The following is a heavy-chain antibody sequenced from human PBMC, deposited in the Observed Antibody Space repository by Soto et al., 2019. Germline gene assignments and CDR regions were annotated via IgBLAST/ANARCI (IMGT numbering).Heavy chain of an antibody. D-gene: IGHD1-26*01. Sequence: PGGSLRLSCAASGFTFSSYAMSWVRQAPGKGLEWVSAISGSGGSTYYADSVKGRFTLSRDNSKNTLYLQLNSLRAEDTAVYYCAKASRQNSGSYSYFDYWGQGTLVTVSS. CDR3: AKASRQNSGSYSYFDY. J-gene: IGHJ4*02. CDR1: GFTFSSYA. V-gene: IGHV3-23*01. CDR2: ISGSGGST.